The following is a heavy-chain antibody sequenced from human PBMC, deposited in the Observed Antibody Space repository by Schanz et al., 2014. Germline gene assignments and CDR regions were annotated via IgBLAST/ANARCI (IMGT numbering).Heavy chain of an antibody. D-gene: IGHD6-19*01. CDR2: IDYAGST. CDR1: GFTVSANY. J-gene: IGHJ4*02. CDR3: ASPPISVAGRLADY. Sequence: EVQLLESGGGLVQPGGSLRLSCAVSGFTVSANYMIWVRQPPGKGLEWVSLIDYAGSTNYADSVKGRMTVSRDTSKNALFLQMNNLRAEDTAVYYCASPPISVAGRLADYWGQGILXTVSS. V-gene: IGHV3-66*01.